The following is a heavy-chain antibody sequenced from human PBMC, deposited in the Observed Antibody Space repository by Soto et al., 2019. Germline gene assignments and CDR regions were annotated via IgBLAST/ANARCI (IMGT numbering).Heavy chain of an antibody. CDR1: GGSISSSGYY. J-gene: IGHJ4*02. CDR3: ATDNFDY. D-gene: IGHD2-15*01. V-gene: IGHV4-39*02. CDR2: IYYTGTT. Sequence: QLQLQESGPGLVKPSETLSLTCTVSGGSISSSGYYWGWIRQPPGKGLEWIGSIYYTGTTCYSPSLKSRVTISVDTSKNHFSLKLSSVTAADTAVYYCATDNFDYWGQGTLVTVSS.